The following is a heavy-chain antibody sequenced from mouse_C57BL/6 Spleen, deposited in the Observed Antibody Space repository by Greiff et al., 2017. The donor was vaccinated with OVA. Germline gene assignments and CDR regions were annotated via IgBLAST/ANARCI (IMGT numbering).Heavy chain of an antibody. CDR3: ARQDYDYDDAMDY. V-gene: IGHV5-6*01. D-gene: IGHD2-4*01. Sequence: EVKLVESGGDLVKPGGSLKLSCAASGFTFSSYGMSWVRQTPDKRLEWVATISSGGSYNYYPDSVKGRFTISRDNAKNTLYLQMSSLKSEDTAMYYCARQDYDYDDAMDYWGQGTSVTVSS. CDR2: ISSGGSYN. CDR1: GFTFSSYG. J-gene: IGHJ4*01.